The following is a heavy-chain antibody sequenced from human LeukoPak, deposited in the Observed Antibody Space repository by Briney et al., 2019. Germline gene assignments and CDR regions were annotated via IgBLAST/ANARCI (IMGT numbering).Heavy chain of an antibody. Sequence: GGSLRLSCAASGFTFSNYGMNWVRQAPGKGLEWVSSMSSSSSYIYYADSVKGRFTISRDNAKNSLYLQMNSLRAEDTAVYYCAKSSGWNYYYYYMDVWGKGTTVIAS. CDR1: GFTFSNYG. J-gene: IGHJ6*03. CDR2: MSSSSSYI. CDR3: AKSSGWNYYYYYMDV. D-gene: IGHD6-19*01. V-gene: IGHV3-21*01.